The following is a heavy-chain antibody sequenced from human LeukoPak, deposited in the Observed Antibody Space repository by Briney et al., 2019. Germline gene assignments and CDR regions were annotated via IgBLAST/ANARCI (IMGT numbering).Heavy chain of an antibody. CDR1: GYTFTSYD. Sequence: ASVKVSCKASGYTFTSYDINWVRQATGQGLEWMGWMNHNSGNTGYAQKFQGRVTMTRNTSISTAYMELSSLRSEDTAVYYCASARYSSGWYEGLYFDYWGQGTLVTVSS. J-gene: IGHJ4*02. V-gene: IGHV1-8*01. CDR3: ASARYSSGWYEGLYFDY. CDR2: MNHNSGNT. D-gene: IGHD6-19*01.